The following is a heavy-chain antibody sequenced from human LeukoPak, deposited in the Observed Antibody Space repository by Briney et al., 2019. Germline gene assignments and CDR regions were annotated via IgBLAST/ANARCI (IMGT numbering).Heavy chain of an antibody. CDR1: GYSFTSYW. CDR3: ARHSLEGYYQSSYYFDY. V-gene: IGHV5-51*01. CDR2: IYPGDSDT. D-gene: IGHD3-3*01. J-gene: IGHJ4*02. Sequence: GESLKISCKGSGYSFTSYWIGWVRQMPGKGLEWMGIIYPGDSDTRYSPSFQGQVTISADKSISTAYLQWSSLKASDTAMYYCARHSLEGYYQSSYYFDYWGQGTLVTVSS.